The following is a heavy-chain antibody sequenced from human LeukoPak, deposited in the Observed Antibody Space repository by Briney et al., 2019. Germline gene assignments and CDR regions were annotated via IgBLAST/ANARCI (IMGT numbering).Heavy chain of an antibody. D-gene: IGHD2-2*01. V-gene: IGHV4-59*01. CDR3: ARDADQYYFDY. Sequence: SETLSLTCTVSGGSISSYYWSWIRQPPGKGLEWIGYIYYSGSSYYNPSLRSRVTISVDTSKNQFSLKVSSVTAADTAVYYCARDADQYYFDYWGQGTLVTVSS. CDR1: GGSISSYY. J-gene: IGHJ4*02. CDR2: IYYSGSS.